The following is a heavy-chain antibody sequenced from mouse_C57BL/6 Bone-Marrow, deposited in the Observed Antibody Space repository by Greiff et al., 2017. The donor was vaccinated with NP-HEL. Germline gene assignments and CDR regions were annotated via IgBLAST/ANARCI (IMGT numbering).Heavy chain of an antibody. CDR2: IHPNRGST. CDR1: GYTFTSYW. J-gene: IGHJ2*01. D-gene: IGHD2-10*01. Sequence: VQLQQPGAELVKPGASVKLSCKASGYTFTSYWMHWVKQRPGPGLEWIGMIHPNRGSTNYNEKFKSKATLTVDKSSSTAYMQLSSLTSEDSAVYYCARSSYGNWDYWGQGTTLTVSS. CDR3: ARSSYGNWDY. V-gene: IGHV1-64*01.